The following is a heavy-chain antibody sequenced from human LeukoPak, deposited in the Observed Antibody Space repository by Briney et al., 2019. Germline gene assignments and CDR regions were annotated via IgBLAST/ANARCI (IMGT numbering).Heavy chain of an antibody. D-gene: IGHD2/OR15-2a*01. J-gene: IGHJ1*01. CDR3: ATRLSNGGSAFRH. CDR2: INHSGST. CDR1: GGSFSGYY. Sequence: SETLSLTCAVYGGSFSGYYWSWIRQPPGKGLEWIGEINHSGSTNYNPSLKSRVTISVDTSKNQFSLKLSSVTAADTAVYYCATRLSNGGSAFRHWGQGTLVTVSS. V-gene: IGHV4-34*01.